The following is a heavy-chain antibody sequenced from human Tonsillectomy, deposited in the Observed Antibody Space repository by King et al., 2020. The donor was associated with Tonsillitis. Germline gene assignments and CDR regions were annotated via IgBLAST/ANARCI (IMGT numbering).Heavy chain of an antibody. CDR3: AKDLGHYGSGSYYPFDY. Sequence: QLVQSGGGVVQPGRSLRLSCAASGFTFSSYGMHWVRQAPGKGLEWVAVISYDGSNKYYADSVKGRFTISRDNSKNTLYLQMNSLRAEDTAVYYCAKDLGHYGSGSYYPFDYWGQGTLVTVSS. J-gene: IGHJ4*02. D-gene: IGHD3-10*01. CDR2: ISYDGSNK. CDR1: GFTFSSYG. V-gene: IGHV3-30*18.